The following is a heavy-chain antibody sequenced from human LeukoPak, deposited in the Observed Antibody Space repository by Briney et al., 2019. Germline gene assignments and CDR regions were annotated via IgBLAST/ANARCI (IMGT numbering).Heavy chain of an antibody. CDR1: GFTFSSYW. Sequence: GRSLRLSCAASGFTFSSYWMHWVRQAPGQGLVWVSRINSDGSSTSYADSVKGRFTISRDNAKNTLYLQMNSLRAEDTAVYYCARARGSGPGAYFDYWGQGTLVTVSS. V-gene: IGHV3-74*01. CDR3: ARARGSGPGAYFDY. CDR2: INSDGSST. J-gene: IGHJ4*02. D-gene: IGHD6-19*01.